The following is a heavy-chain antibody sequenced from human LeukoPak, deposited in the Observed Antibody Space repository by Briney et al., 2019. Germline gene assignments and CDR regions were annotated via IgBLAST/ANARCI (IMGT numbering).Heavy chain of an antibody. CDR2: IYYSGST. Sequence: TSETLSLTCTVSGGSISSGGYYWSWIRQHPGKGLEWIGYIYYSGSTYYNPSLKSRVTISVDTSKNQFSLKLSSVTAADTAVYYRARATRNIVVVPAAIAFDPGGQGTLVTVSS. D-gene: IGHD2-2*01. V-gene: IGHV4-31*03. J-gene: IGHJ5*02. CDR1: GGSISSGGYY. CDR3: ARATRNIVVVPAAIAFDP.